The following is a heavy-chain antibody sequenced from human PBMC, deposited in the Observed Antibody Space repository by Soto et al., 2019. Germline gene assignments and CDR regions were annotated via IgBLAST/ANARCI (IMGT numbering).Heavy chain of an antibody. CDR2: ISYDGSNK. Sequence: GGSLRLSCAASGFTFSSYAMHWVRQAPGKGLEWVAVISYDGSNKYYADSVKGRFTISRDNSKNTLYLQMNSLRAEDTAVYYCARDHYYDSSGYYRFDYWGQGTLVTVSS. CDR1: GFTFSSYA. CDR3: ARDHYYDSSGYYRFDY. V-gene: IGHV3-30-3*01. J-gene: IGHJ4*02. D-gene: IGHD3-22*01.